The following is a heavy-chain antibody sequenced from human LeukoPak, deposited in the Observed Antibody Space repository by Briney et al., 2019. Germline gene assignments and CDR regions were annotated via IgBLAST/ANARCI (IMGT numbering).Heavy chain of an antibody. CDR2: IYTSGGT. V-gene: IGHV4-4*07. J-gene: IGHJ6*03. CDR1: GGSISSYY. Sequence: SETLSLTCTVSGGSISSYYWSWIRQPAGKGLEWIGRIYTSGGTNYNPSLKSRVTMSVDTSKNQFSLKLSSVTAADTAVYYCARDEEDIVVVPAAKVSYLYYYYMDVWGKGTTVTVSS. D-gene: IGHD2-2*01. CDR3: ARDEEDIVVVPAAKVSYLYYYYMDV.